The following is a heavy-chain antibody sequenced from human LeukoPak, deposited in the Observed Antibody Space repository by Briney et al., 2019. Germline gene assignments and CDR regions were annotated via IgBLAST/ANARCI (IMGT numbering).Heavy chain of an antibody. Sequence: SETLSLTCTVSGGSISSSSYYWGWIRQPPGKGLEWIGSIYYSGSTYYNPSLKSRVTISVDTSKNQFSLKLSSVTAADTAVYYCARRIAAAGGDYWGQGTLVTVSS. D-gene: IGHD6-13*01. CDR1: GGSISSSSYY. CDR3: ARRIAAAGGDY. J-gene: IGHJ4*02. CDR2: IYYSGST. V-gene: IGHV4-39*07.